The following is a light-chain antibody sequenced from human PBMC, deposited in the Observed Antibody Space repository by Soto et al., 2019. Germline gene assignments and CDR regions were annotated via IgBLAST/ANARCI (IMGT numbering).Light chain of an antibody. J-gene: IGKJ2*01. CDR1: QSVSNS. Sequence: EIVMTQSPATLSVSPGERATLSCRASQSVSNSLAWYRQKPGQAPRLLIYGASTRATGVPARFSGCGSGTEFTLTISSLQSEDFAVYYCQQYSNWPPMYTFGQGTKLEIK. V-gene: IGKV3-15*01. CDR3: QQYSNWPPMYT. CDR2: GAS.